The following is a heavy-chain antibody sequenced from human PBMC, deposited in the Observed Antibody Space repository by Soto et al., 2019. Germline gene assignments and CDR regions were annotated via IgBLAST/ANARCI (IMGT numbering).Heavy chain of an antibody. V-gene: IGHV4-39*01. Sequence: ETLSLTCTVSGGSITSSSHYWGWIRQSPGKGLEWIGSIFYSGSTYYNPSLKSRVTISLDTSKNQFSLKLTSVTAADTAVYYCARLALYDSSGYYAPYLDYWGQGTLVTVSS. CDR3: ARLALYDSSGYYAPYLDY. CDR1: GGSITSSSHY. CDR2: IFYSGST. D-gene: IGHD3-22*01. J-gene: IGHJ4*02.